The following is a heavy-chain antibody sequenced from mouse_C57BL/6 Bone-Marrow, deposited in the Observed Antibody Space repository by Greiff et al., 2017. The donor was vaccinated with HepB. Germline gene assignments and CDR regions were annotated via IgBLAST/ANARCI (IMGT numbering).Heavy chain of an antibody. Sequence: DVKLVESGGGLVKPGGSLKLSCAASGFTFSSYAMSWVRQTPEKRLEWVATISDGGSYTYYPDNVKGRFTISRDNAKNNLYRQMSHLKSEDTAMYYCARDRGYYGSSFYWYFDVWGTGTTVTVSS. CDR1: GFTFSSYA. CDR3: ARDRGYYGSSFYWYFDV. V-gene: IGHV5-4*01. CDR2: ISDGGSYT. D-gene: IGHD1-1*01. J-gene: IGHJ1*03.